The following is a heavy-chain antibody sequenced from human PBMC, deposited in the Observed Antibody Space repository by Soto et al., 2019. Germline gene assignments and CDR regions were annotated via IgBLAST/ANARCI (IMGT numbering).Heavy chain of an antibody. Sequence: SLTCAVSGGSISSGGYSWSWIRQPPGKGLEWIGYIYHSGSTYYNPSLKSRVTISVDTSKNQFSLKLSSVTAADTAVYYCATNVWAYCSGGSCYNFDYWGQGTLVTVSS. V-gene: IGHV4-30-2*05. CDR1: GGSISSGGYS. D-gene: IGHD2-15*01. CDR2: IYHSGST. J-gene: IGHJ4*02. CDR3: ATNVWAYCSGGSCYNFDY.